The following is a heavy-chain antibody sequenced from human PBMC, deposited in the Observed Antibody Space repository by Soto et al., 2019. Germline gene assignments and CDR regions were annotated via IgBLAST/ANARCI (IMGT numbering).Heavy chain of an antibody. J-gene: IGHJ6*02. CDR2: ISDYNGNT. V-gene: IGHV1-18*01. D-gene: IGHD1-26*01. CDR3: ARWSGSKGPYYYYGMDV. CDR1: GYTFTSYG. Sequence: QVQLVQSVAEVKKPGASVKVSCKASGYTFTSYGSSWVRQAPGKVLEWMGWISDYNGNTNYAPKLQGRGTITTDTSTSTAYMELRSLRSDDPAVYYCARWSGSKGPYYYYGMDVWGQGTTVTVSS.